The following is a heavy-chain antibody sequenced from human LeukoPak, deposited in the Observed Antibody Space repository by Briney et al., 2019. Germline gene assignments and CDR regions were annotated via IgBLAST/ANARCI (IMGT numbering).Heavy chain of an antibody. CDR3: ARGRYSAGDNWFDP. J-gene: IGHJ5*02. Sequence: KPSETLSLTCAVYGGSFSGYYWSWIRQPPGKGLEWIGEINHSGSTNYNPSLKSRVTISVDTSKNQFSLKLSSVTAADTAVYYCARGRYSAGDNWFDPWGQGTLVTVSS. D-gene: IGHD3-9*01. V-gene: IGHV4-34*01. CDR2: INHSGST. CDR1: GGSFSGYY.